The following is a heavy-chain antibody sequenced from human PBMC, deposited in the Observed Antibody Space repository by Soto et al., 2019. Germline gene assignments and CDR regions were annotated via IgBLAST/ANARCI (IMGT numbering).Heavy chain of an antibody. V-gene: IGHV1-69*01. Sequence: QVQLVQSGAEVKQPGSSVKVSCQASGVTFSSFAISWVRQAPGQGLEWMGGIIPIFRTPNYAQNFQGRVTITADESTSSVYMELSRLRSEDTAVYYCARSTGSGFRPGTHRFNWFKTWGQGTLVTVSS. CDR3: ARSTGSGFRPGTHRFNWFKT. J-gene: IGHJ5*02. CDR1: GVTFSSFA. D-gene: IGHD5-12*01. CDR2: IIPIFRTP.